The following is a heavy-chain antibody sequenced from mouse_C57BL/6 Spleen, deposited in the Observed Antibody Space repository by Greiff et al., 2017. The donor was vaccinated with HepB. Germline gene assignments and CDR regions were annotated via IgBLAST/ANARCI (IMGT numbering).Heavy chain of an antibody. CDR2: ISDGGSYT. Sequence: EVQGVESGGGLVKPGGSLKLSCAASGFTFSSYAMSWVRQTPEKRLEWVATISDGGSYTYYPDNVKGRFTISRDNAKNNLYLQMSHLKSEDTAMYYCARDVGYDWYFDVWGTGTTVTVSS. V-gene: IGHV5-4*01. CDR3: ARDVGYDWYFDV. D-gene: IGHD2-2*01. J-gene: IGHJ1*03. CDR1: GFTFSSYA.